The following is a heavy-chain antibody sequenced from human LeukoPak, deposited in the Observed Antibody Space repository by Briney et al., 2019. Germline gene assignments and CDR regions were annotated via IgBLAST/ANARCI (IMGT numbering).Heavy chain of an antibody. CDR1: GFTFSTYW. J-gene: IGHJ5*02. Sequence: PGGSLRLSCAASGFTFSTYWMSWVRQTPGKGLEWVANIKEDGSRQYYADSVKGRFTISRDNSKNTLYLQMNSLRAEDTAVYYCANLGYCSSTSCRSPWGQGTLVTVSS. D-gene: IGHD2-2*01. CDR3: ANLGYCSSTSCRSP. V-gene: IGHV3-7*01. CDR2: IKEDGSRQ.